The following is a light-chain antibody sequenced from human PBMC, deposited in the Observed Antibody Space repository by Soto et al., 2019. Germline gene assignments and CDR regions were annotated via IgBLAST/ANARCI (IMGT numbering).Light chain of an antibody. J-gene: IGKJ4*01. CDR1: QSILYSSNNKNY. CDR2: WAS. CDR3: QQHYSTPLT. Sequence: DIVMTQSPDSLAVSLGERAAINCKSSQSILYSSNNKNYLSWYRQKPGQPPKLLIYWASTRESGFPDRFSGSGSGTDFTLTISSLQAEDVAVYYCQQHYSTPLTFGGGTTVEIK. V-gene: IGKV4-1*01.